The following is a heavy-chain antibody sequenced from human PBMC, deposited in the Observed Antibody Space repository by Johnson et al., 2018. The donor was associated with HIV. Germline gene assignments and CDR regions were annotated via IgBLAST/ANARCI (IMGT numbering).Heavy chain of an antibody. CDR1: GFTFSSYA. D-gene: IGHD3-3*01. CDR3: VCHLAWTFDI. Sequence: QVQLVESGGGVVQPGGSLRLSCAASGFTFSSYAMHWVRQAPGKGLEWVAVISYDGSNKYYAHSVKGRFTISRDNAKHSLYLQMNSLRAEDTAVNSCVCHLAWTFDIWGQGTMVTVSS. CDR2: ISYDGSNK. J-gene: IGHJ3*02. V-gene: IGHV3-30*04.